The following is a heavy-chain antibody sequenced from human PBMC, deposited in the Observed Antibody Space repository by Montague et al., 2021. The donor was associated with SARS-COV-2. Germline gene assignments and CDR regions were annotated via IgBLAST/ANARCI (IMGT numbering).Heavy chain of an antibody. CDR1: SPSTVWGGSC. Sequence: TLSLTCTVPSPSTVWGGSCSGWMSTRLETSHQKIAYTYYSVRTNYNPSLKSRVTISVDTSKNQFSLKLSSVTAADTAVYYCAREPRVGQLLAIYYYGMDFWGQGTTVTVSS. CDR3: AREPRVGQLLAIYYYGMDF. CDR2: TYYSVRT. D-gene: IGHD2-2*01. J-gene: IGHJ6*02. V-gene: IGHV4-31*03.